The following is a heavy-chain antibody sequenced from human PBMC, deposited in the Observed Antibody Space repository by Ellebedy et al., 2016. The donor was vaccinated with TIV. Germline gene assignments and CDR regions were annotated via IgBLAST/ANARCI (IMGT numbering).Heavy chain of an antibody. Sequence: SETLSLTCTVSGGSISGSDYYWGWIRQPPGKGLEWIGSVYYSGNTYYNPSLKSRVSISLDTSKNQFSLNLSSVTAADTAVYYCARGQGRLFDLLREDVFDIWGQGTMVTVSS. J-gene: IGHJ3*02. CDR3: ARGQGRLFDLLREDVFDI. CDR2: VYYSGNT. CDR1: GGSISGSDYY. D-gene: IGHD3-9*01. V-gene: IGHV4-39*07.